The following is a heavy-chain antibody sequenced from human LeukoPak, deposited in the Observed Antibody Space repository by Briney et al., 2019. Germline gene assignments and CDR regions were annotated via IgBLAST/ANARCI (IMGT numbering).Heavy chain of an antibody. V-gene: IGHV3-21*01. CDR1: GFTFSSYS. CDR2: ISGSSSYI. CDR3: ARDTQDTAMEPGYFDY. J-gene: IGHJ4*02. D-gene: IGHD5-18*01. Sequence: PGGSLRLSCAASGFTFSSYSMNWVRQAPGKGLEWVSSISGSSSYIYYADSVKGRFTISRDDAKNSLYLQMNRLRAEDTAVYYCARDTQDTAMEPGYFDYWGQGTLVTVSS.